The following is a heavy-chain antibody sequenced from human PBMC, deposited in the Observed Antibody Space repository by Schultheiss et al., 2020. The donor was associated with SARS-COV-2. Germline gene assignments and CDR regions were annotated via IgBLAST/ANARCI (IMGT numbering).Heavy chain of an antibody. Sequence: SETLSLTCTVSGDSIRGYFWTWIRQPPGKGLEWIGEINHSGSTNYNPSLKSRVTISVDMSKSQFSLKVRSVTAADTAVYYCARARAAPPLDYYYYMDVWGKGTTVTVSS. CDR2: INHSGST. CDR1: GDSIRGYF. D-gene: IGHD2-15*01. V-gene: IGHV4-34*01. CDR3: ARARAAPPLDYYYYMDV. J-gene: IGHJ6*03.